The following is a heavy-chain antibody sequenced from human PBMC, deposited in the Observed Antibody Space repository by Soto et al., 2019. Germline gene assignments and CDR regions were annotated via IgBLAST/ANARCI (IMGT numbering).Heavy chain of an antibody. Sequence: LRLSCEGSGFTFSTYSINWVRQAPGKGLEWVSSISSRSDIYYADSVKGRFTVSRDNAKNSVSLQMNSLRAEDTAVYYCAREYTAWPLAYGLDVWGQGTTVTVSS. D-gene: IGHD2-21*02. CDR1: GFTFSTYS. V-gene: IGHV3-21*01. J-gene: IGHJ6*02. CDR3: AREYTAWPLAYGLDV. CDR2: ISSRSDI.